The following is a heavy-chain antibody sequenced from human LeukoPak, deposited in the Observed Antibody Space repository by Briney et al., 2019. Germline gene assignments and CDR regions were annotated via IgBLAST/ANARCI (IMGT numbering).Heavy chain of an antibody. CDR2: MSYDGSNK. Sequence: GGSLRLSCAASGFTFSSYAMHWVRQAPGKGLEWVAVMSYDGSNKYYADSLKGRFTISRDNSKNTLYLQMNSLRAEDTAVYYCANWDTAMAHFDYWGQGTLVTVSS. V-gene: IGHV3-30*04. CDR3: ANWDTAMAHFDY. CDR1: GFTFSSYA. D-gene: IGHD5-18*01. J-gene: IGHJ4*02.